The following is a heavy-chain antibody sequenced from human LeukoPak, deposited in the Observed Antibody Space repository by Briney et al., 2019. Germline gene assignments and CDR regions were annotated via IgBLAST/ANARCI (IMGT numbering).Heavy chain of an antibody. CDR2: ISAGGST. CDR1: GFSFSSYA. V-gene: IGHV3-23*01. Sequence: GGSLRLSCAASGFSFSSYAMSWVRQAPGKGLEWVSGISAGGSTYYADSVKGRFTISRDSSKNTLYLQMNSLRAEDTAVYYCAGGPAAIHYYFDYWGQGTLVTVSS. CDR3: AGGPAAIHYYFDY. D-gene: IGHD2-2*01. J-gene: IGHJ4*02.